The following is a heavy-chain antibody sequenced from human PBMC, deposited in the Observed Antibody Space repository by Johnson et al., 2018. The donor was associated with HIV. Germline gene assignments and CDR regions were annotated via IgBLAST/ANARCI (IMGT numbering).Heavy chain of an antibody. CDR2: IYSGGST. V-gene: IGHV3-53*01. CDR1: GFTVSSNY. CDR3: AREAGAFDI. J-gene: IGHJ3*02. Sequence: MLLVESGVGLIQPGGSLILSCAASGFTVSSNYMSWVRQAPGKGLEWVSVIYSGGSTYYADSVKGRFTISRDNSKNTLYLQMNTLRAEDTAVYYCAREAGAFDIWGQGTTVTVSS.